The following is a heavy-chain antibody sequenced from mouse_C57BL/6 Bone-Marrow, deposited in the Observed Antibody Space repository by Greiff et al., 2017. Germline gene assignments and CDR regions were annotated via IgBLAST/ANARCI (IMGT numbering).Heavy chain of an antibody. CDR3: ARRASSSYVPFAY. Sequence: EVQLQQSGAELVKPGASVKLSCTASGFTFKDYYMHWVKQRTEQGLEWIGRIDPEDGETKYAPKFKGKATITADTSSNTAYLQLSSLTSEDTAVYYCARRASSSYVPFAYWGQGTLVTVSA. J-gene: IGHJ3*01. V-gene: IGHV14-2*01. D-gene: IGHD1-1*01. CDR2: IDPEDGET. CDR1: GFTFKDYY.